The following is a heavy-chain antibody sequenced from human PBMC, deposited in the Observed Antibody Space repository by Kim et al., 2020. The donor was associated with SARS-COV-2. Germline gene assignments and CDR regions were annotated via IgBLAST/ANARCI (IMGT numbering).Heavy chain of an antibody. CDR2: INSDGGTT. Sequence: GGSLRLSCAASGFTFSSYWMHWVRQAPGKGLVWVSRINSDGGTTSYADSVKGRFTISRDNAKSTLYLQMTSLRAEDTALYYCASRRYTGTYYYFDYWGQGTLVTVSS. CDR3: ASRRYTGTYYYFDY. J-gene: IGHJ4*02. D-gene: IGHD1-26*01. V-gene: IGHV3-74*01. CDR1: GFTFSSYW.